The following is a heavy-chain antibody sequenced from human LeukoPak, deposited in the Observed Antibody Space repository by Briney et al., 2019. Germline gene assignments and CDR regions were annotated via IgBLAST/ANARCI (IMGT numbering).Heavy chain of an antibody. J-gene: IGHJ6*02. D-gene: IGHD6-13*01. Sequence: GGSLRLSCAASGFTFSSYAMSWVRQAPGKGLEWFSAISGSGGSTYYADSVKGRFTISRDNSKNTLYLQMNSLRAEDTAVYYCAKRASVSAAAGTRFYYYGMDVWGQGTTVTVSS. CDR3: AKRASVSAAAGTRFYYYGMDV. CDR1: GFTFSSYA. CDR2: ISGSGGST. V-gene: IGHV3-23*01.